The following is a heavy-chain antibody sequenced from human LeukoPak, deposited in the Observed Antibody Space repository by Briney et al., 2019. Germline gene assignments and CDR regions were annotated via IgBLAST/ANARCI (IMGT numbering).Heavy chain of an antibody. J-gene: IGHJ4*02. CDR1: GFTFSSYA. D-gene: IGHD6-13*01. Sequence: GGSLRLSCSASGFTFSSYAMHWVRQAPGKGLEYVSAISSNGGSTYYADSVKGRFTISRDNSKSTLYLQMSSLRAEDTAVYYCVKGGHSSSWYGLGYYFDYWGQGTLVTVSS. V-gene: IGHV3-64D*06. CDR3: VKGGHSSSWYGLGYYFDY. CDR2: ISSNGGST.